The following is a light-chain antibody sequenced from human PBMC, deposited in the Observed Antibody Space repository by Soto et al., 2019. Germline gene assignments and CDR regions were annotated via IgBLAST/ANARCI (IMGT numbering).Light chain of an antibody. CDR3: QQYNKWPLT. CDR2: GAS. Sequence: EIVLTQSPGTLSLSPGERATLSCRASQSVSSNYLAWYQQKPGQAPRLIMYGASTRTTGVPPTFSGSASGTEFTLTISSLQSEDFTVYYCQQYNKWPLTFGQGTKVDIK. J-gene: IGKJ1*01. V-gene: IGKV3-15*01. CDR1: QSVSSN.